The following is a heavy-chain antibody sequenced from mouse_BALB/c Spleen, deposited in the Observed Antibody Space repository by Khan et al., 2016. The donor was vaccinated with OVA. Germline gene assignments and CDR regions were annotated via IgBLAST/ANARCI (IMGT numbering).Heavy chain of an antibody. D-gene: IGHD4-1*01. CDR2: IYPGSDST. Sequence: VQLQESGPELVKPGASVKMSCKASGYTFTDYVMNWVKQRNGQGLEWIGQIYPGSDSTYYNEKFKGKATLTADRYSSTAYMQLSNLTSEVSAVYFCARAGWDVFAYWGQGTLVTVSA. CDR3: ARAGWDVFAY. CDR1: GYTFTDYV. J-gene: IGHJ3*01. V-gene: IGHV1-77*01.